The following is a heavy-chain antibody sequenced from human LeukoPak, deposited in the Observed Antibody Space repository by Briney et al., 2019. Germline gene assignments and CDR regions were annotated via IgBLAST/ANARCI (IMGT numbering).Heavy chain of an antibody. CDR2: INHSGST. V-gene: IGHV4-34*01. CDR1: GGSFSGYY. CDR3: ARGRGYSYGYRRGNAFDI. D-gene: IGHD5-18*01. Sequence: SETLSLTCAVYGGSFSGYYWSWIRQPPGKGLEWIGEINHSGSTNYNPSLKSRVTISVDTSKHQFSLKLSSVTAADTAVYYCARGRGYSYGYRRGNAFDIWGQGTMVTVSS. J-gene: IGHJ3*02.